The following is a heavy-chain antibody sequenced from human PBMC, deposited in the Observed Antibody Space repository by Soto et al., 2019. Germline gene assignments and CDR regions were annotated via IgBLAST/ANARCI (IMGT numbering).Heavy chain of an antibody. CDR3: ARSGGVVVPAAESPGWFDP. CDR2: IIPIFGTA. J-gene: IGHJ5*02. V-gene: IGHV1-69*13. Sequence: SVKVSCKASGGTFSSYPISWVRQAPGQGLEWMGGIIPIFGTANYAQKFQGRVTITADESTSTAYMELSSLRSEDTAVYYCARSGGVVVPAAESPGWFDPWGQGTLVTVSS. D-gene: IGHD2-2*01. CDR1: GGTFSSYP.